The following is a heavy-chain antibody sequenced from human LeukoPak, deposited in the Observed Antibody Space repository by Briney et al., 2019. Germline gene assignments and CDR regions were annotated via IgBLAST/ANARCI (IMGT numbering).Heavy chain of an antibody. CDR3: ARNYGSENAFDI. CDR2: ISSSSSYI. Sequence: GGSLRLSCAACGFTFSSYTMNWVRQAPGKGLEWVSSISSSSSYIYYADSVKGRFTISRDNAKNSLYLQMNSLRAEDTAVYYCARNYGSENAFDIWGQGTMVTVSS. V-gene: IGHV3-21*01. J-gene: IGHJ3*02. D-gene: IGHD3-10*01. CDR1: GFTFSSYT.